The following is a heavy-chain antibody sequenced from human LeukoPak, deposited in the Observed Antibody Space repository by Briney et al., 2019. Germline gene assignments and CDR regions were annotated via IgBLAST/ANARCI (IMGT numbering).Heavy chain of an antibody. V-gene: IGHV1-8*01. CDR3: VRTPPKGDIDY. CDR2: KSANSGNT. Sequence: ASVTVSCKTSGYTFINYDINWIRQAPGQGLEWLGWKSANSGNTGYAQKFQGRVTMTRTTSISTAFMELSRLTFEDTAVYYCVRTPPKGDIDYWGQGTLVTVSS. J-gene: IGHJ4*02. D-gene: IGHD2-21*02. CDR1: GYTFINYD.